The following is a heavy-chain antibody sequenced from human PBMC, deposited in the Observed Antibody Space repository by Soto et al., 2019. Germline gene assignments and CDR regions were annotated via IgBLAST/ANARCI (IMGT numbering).Heavy chain of an antibody. CDR3: TRDIGGKGAY. V-gene: IGHV3-74*01. D-gene: IGHD3-10*01. Sequence: PGGSLRLSCAASGFTFSSYWMHWVRQVPGKGLLWVSRIDGYGSTINYADSVRGRFTISRDNARNTLYLEMNSLRAEDTALYYCTRDIGGKGAYWGPGTLVTAPQ. CDR2: IDGYGSTI. J-gene: IGHJ4*02. CDR1: GFTFSSYW.